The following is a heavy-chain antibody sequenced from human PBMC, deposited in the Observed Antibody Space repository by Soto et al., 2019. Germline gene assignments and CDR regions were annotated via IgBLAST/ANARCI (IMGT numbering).Heavy chain of an antibody. V-gene: IGHV1-8*01. CDR1: GYTFTSYD. Sequence: QVQLVQSGSEVKEPGASVRVSCKASGYTFTSYDFNWFRQATGQGLEWLGWMNPKTGDTGYAQKFQGRVTMTRRTAISTAYMELSSLRSEDTAVYYCARGERGGSYVDPWGQGTPVIVSS. J-gene: IGHJ5*02. D-gene: IGHD1-26*01. CDR3: ARGERGGSYVDP. CDR2: MNPKTGDT.